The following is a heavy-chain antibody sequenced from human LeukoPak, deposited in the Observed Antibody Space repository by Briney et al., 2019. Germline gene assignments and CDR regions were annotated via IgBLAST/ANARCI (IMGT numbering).Heavy chain of an antibody. J-gene: IGHJ6*02. CDR3: ASRVGRYNYYFGMDV. Sequence: SEILSLNCTVYGGPFNHYYWTWIRQSPGMGLEWIGEINESGSTNYDPSLKSRVTISVDTSKNQLSLKLTSVTAADTAVYYCASRVGRYNYYFGMDVWGQGTTVTVSS. V-gene: IGHV4-34*01. D-gene: IGHD1-26*01. CDR2: INESGST. CDR1: GGPFNHYY.